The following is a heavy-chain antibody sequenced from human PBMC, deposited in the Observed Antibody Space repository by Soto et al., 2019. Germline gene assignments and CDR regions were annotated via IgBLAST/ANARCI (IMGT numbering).Heavy chain of an antibody. D-gene: IGHD6-13*01. V-gene: IGHV3-13*04. Sequence: EAQLVESGGALVQPGGSLRLSCEASGFTFSRFEMHWVRQVIGKGLEWVSGIGTAGDAYYAGSVKGRFTFSRENAKNSVYLQMNSLRVGDTAVYYCTRGAVGFVYWCQGPLVTVSS. CDR3: TRGAVGFVY. CDR2: IGTAGDA. J-gene: IGHJ4*02. CDR1: GFTFSRFE.